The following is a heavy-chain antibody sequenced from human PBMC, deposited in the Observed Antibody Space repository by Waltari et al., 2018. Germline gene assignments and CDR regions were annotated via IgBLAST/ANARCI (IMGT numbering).Heavy chain of an antibody. Sequence: QVQLVQSGAAVTKPGASVKVSCKSSGYTFTSYAMHWVRQAPGQRLEWMGWINAGTSNTKYFQGIDGSVAITRDSTACTAYMELSSLGSEVKAGDYCARGDANTHYYYYDMDVWGQGTTVTVSS. J-gene: IGHJ6*02. CDR3: ARGDANTHYYYYDMDV. CDR1: GYTFTSYA. D-gene: IGHD3-16*01. CDR2: INAGTSNT. V-gene: IGHV1-3*01.